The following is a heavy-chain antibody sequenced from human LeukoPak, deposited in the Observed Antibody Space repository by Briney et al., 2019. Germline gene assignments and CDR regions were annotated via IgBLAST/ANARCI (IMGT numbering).Heavy chain of an antibody. CDR3: ARSANMVRGVTTYYFDY. CDR1: GGSISSSSYY. CDR2: IYYSGST. J-gene: IGHJ4*02. Sequence: PSETLSLTCTVSGGSISSSSYYWGWIRQPPGKVLEWIGRIYYSGSTYYNPSLKSRVTISVDTSKNQFSLKLSSVTAADTAVYYCARSANMVRGVTTYYFDYWGQGTLVTVSS. V-gene: IGHV4-39*01. D-gene: IGHD3-10*01.